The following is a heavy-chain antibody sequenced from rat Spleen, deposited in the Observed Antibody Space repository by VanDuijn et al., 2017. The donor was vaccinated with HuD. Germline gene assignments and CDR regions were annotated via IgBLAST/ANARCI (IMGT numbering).Heavy chain of an antibody. CDR2: ITNTGGGNT. J-gene: IGHJ3*01. CDR3: VRQDTSGYSNWFTY. Sequence: EVQLVESDGGLVQPGRSLKLSCVASGFTFNNYWMSWIRQAPGKGLEWVASITNTGGGNTYYRDSVKGRFTVSRDNAKSTLYLQMDSLRSEDTATFYCVRQDTSGYSNWFTYWGQGTLVTVSS. CDR1: GFTFNNYW. V-gene: IGHV5-31*01. D-gene: IGHD4-3*01.